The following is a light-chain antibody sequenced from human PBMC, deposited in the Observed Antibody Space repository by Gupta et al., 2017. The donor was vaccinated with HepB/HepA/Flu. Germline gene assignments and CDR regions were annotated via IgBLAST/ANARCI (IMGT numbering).Light chain of an antibody. CDR3: AAWDDSLNGYV. CDR1: RSNIGSNT. J-gene: IGLJ1*01. V-gene: IGLV1-44*01. Sequence: QSVLTKPPSASGTPGQRVTISCSGSRSNIGSNTVNWYQQLPGTAPKLLIYSNNQRPSGVPDRFSGSKSGTSASLAISGLQSEDEADYYCAAWDDSLNGYVFGTGTKVTVL. CDR2: SNN.